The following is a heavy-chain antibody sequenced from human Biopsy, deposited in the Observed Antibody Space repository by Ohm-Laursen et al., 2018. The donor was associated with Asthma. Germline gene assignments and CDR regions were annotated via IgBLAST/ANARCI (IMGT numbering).Heavy chain of an antibody. V-gene: IGHV3-7*01. D-gene: IGHD3-3*02. J-gene: IGHJ1*01. CDR3: ARTFHFWSPYHAEHYQL. CDR1: GFTFGDYW. Sequence: SLRLSCAASGFTFGDYWMSWVRQVPGKGLEWVANIKHDGSEKNHADSLKGRFTISRDNAKNSLYLQMSSLRAEDTAVYYCARTFHFWSPYHAEHYQLWGQGTLVTVSS. CDR2: IKHDGSEK.